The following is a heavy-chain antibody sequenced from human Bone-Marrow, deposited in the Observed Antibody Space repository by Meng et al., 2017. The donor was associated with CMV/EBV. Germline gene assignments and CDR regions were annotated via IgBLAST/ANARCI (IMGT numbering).Heavy chain of an antibody. CDR3: ARGTMVRGVRSYGY. J-gene: IGHJ4*02. D-gene: IGHD3-10*01. Sequence: ETLSLTCTVSGGSISSYYWSWIRQAPGKGLEWVANIKQDGSEKYYVDSVKGRFTISRDNAKNSLYLQMNSLRAEDTAVYYCARGTMVRGVRSYGYWGQGTLVTVSS. V-gene: IGHV3-7*01. CDR1: GGSISSYY. CDR2: IKQDGSEK.